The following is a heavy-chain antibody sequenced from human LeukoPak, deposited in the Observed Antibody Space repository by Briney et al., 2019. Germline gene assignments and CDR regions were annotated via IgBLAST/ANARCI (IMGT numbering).Heavy chain of an antibody. J-gene: IGHJ5*02. CDR2: INPNSGGT. D-gene: IGHD2-2*01. CDR1: GYTFTGYY. V-gene: IGHV1-2*02. Sequence: ASVKVSCKASGYTFTGYYMHWVRQAPGQGLEWMGWINPNSGGTNYAQKFQGRVTMTRDTSISTAYMELSRLRSDDTAVYYCAREYCSSTSCYYWFGPWGQGTLVTVSS. CDR3: AREYCSSTSCYYWFGP.